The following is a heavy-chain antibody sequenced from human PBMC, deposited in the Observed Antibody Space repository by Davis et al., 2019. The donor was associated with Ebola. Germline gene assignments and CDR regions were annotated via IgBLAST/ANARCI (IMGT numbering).Heavy chain of an antibody. V-gene: IGHV3-48*02. Sequence: GESLKISCAVSVFTFCSYSMNWVRQAPGKGLEWVSYISSSSSTIYYADSVKGRFTISRDNAKNSLYLQMNSLRDEDTAVYYCARDREWELLLVYYYGMDVWGQGTLVTVSS. CDR3: ARDREWELLLVYYYGMDV. J-gene: IGHJ6*02. D-gene: IGHD1-26*01. CDR1: VFTFCSYS. CDR2: ISSSSSTI.